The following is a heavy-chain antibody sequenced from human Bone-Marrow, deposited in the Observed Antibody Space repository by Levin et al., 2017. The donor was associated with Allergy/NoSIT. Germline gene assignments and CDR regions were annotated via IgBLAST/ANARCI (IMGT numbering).Heavy chain of an antibody. Sequence: ASVKVSCKASGYTFTSYGISWVRQAPGQGLEWMGWISAYNGNTNYAQKLQGRVTMTTDTSTSTAYMELRSLRSDDTAVYYCATDYYYDSRGYSPFDYWGQGTLVTVSS. D-gene: IGHD3-22*01. CDR2: ISAYNGNT. J-gene: IGHJ4*02. V-gene: IGHV1-18*01. CDR3: ATDYYYDSRGYSPFDY. CDR1: GYTFTSYG.